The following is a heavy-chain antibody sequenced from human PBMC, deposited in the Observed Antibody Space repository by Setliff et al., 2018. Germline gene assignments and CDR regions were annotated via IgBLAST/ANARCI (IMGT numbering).Heavy chain of an antibody. CDR2: IHHSGST. J-gene: IGHJ3*02. D-gene: IGHD2-2*01. CDR3: ARDPPYCSSTSCRGAFDI. CDR1: DGSISTYY. Sequence: SETLSLTCTVSDGSISTYYWSWIRQPPGKRPEWIGFIHHSGSTHYNPSLKSRVTISVDTSKNQFSLKLSSVTAADTAVYYCARDPPYCSSTSCRGAFDIWGQGTMVTVSS. V-gene: IGHV4-59*12.